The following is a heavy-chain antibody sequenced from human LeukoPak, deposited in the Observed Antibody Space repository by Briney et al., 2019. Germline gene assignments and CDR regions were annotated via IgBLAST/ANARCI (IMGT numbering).Heavy chain of an antibody. Sequence: GGSLRLSCAASGFTFSSYAMSWVRQAPGKGLEWVSAISGSGGSTYYADSVKGRFTIPRDNSKNTLYLQMNSLRAEDTAVYYCAKPEAGASYYDYVWGSYPALYYFDYWGQGTLVTVSS. CDR1: GFTFSSYA. J-gene: IGHJ4*02. CDR2: ISGSGGST. CDR3: AKPEAGASYYDYVWGSYPALYYFDY. D-gene: IGHD3-16*02. V-gene: IGHV3-23*01.